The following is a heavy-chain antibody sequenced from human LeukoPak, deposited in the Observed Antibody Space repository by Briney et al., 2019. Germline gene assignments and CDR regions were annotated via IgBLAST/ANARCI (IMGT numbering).Heavy chain of an antibody. CDR2: MSFDGSQ. J-gene: IGHJ4*02. D-gene: IGHD1-26*01. V-gene: IGHV3-30*03. Sequence: GGSLRLSCALSGRPFSSSIMHWVRQAPGKGLEWVAGMSFDGSQYYVESVKGRFTISRDISKNTLYMQMNSLRAEDTAVYYCARTSELLAFDYWGQGTLVTVSS. CDR3: ARTSELLAFDY. CDR1: GRPFSSSI.